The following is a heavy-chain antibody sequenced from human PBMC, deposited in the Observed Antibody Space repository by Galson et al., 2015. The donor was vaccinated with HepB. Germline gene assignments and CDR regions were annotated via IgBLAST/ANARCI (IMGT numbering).Heavy chain of an antibody. J-gene: IGHJ4*02. CDR3: ARGARSFWSGYYPTHFDY. D-gene: IGHD3-3*01. V-gene: IGHV3-11*01. CDR2: ISSSGSTI. Sequence: SLRLSCAASGFTFSDYYMSWIRQAPGKGLEWVSYISSSGSTIYYADSVKGRFTISRDNAKNSLYLQMNSLRAEDTAVYYCARGARSFWSGYYPTHFDYWGQGTLVTVSS. CDR1: GFTFSDYY.